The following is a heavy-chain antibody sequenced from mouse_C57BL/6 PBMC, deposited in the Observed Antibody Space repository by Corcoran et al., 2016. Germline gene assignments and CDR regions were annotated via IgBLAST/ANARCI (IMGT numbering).Heavy chain of an antibody. J-gene: IGHJ2*01. Sequence: QVQLQQSGAELVKPGASVKISCKASGYAFSRYWMNWVKQRPGKGLEWIGQIYPGDGDTNYNGKFKGKATLTADKSSSTAYMQLSSLTSEDSAVYFCARRYYYGSSYDFDYLGQGTTLTVSS. CDR1: GYAFSRYW. CDR3: ARRYYYGSSYDFDY. CDR2: IYPGDGDT. D-gene: IGHD1-1*01. V-gene: IGHV1-80*01.